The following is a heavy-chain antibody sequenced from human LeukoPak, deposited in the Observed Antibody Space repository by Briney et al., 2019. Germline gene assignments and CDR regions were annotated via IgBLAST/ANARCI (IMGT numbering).Heavy chain of an antibody. CDR3: AGGYVVDYDESSGYYYDDY. CDR1: GYIFHRYD. Sequence: GASVTVSCKPCGYIFHRYDIHWVRQPTGHGLEGMGCMNSNSGNTGYTQKSQGRITMPRNPPISTAYMELSRLRSHDTAVYYGAGGYVVDYDESSGYYYDDYWGQGTLVTVSS. D-gene: IGHD3-22*01. V-gene: IGHV1-8*01. J-gene: IGHJ4*02. CDR2: MNSNSGNT.